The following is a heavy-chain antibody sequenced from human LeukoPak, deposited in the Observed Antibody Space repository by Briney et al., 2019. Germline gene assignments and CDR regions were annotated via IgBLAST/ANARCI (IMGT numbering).Heavy chain of an antibody. D-gene: IGHD2-2*02. J-gene: IGHJ4*02. CDR2: MNPNNSDI. CDR3: ATSPSLYPVYFDY. Sequence: ASVKVSCTASGYTFTSYHINWVRQATGQGLEWVGWMNPNNSDIGYAQKFQGRVTMTRNTSIGTAYMELSSLRSEDTAVYYCATSPSLYPVYFDYWGQGTLVTVSS. V-gene: IGHV1-8*01. CDR1: GYTFTSYH.